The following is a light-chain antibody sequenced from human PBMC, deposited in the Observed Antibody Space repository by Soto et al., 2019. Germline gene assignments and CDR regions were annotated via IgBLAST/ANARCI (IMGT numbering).Light chain of an antibody. CDR2: FGS. Sequence: EMVMTYSSLTLLATSGEPASISCRSSQIRLYNNTYNYLDWYDQKPGQSPQLLIYFGSNRAPGVPSRFSGSGSGTDFTLKINRLEAEDVGTYYCMQAIQSLTFGQGTLLEI. J-gene: IGKJ5*01. CDR1: QIRLYNNTYNY. CDR3: MQAIQSLT. V-gene: IGKV2-28*01.